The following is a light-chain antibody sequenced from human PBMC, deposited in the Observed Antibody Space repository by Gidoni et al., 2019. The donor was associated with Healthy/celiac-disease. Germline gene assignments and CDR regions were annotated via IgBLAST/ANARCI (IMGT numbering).Light chain of an antibody. CDR2: WAS. CDR3: QQYYSTYT. Sequence: DSGMSQSTDPLAVSLGERATINCKSSQSVLYSSNKKNYLAWYQQKPGQPPKLLIYWASTRESGVPDRFSGSGSGTDFTLTISSLQAEDVAVYYCQQYYSTYTFXQXTKLEIK. CDR1: QSVLYSSNKKNY. V-gene: IGKV4-1*01. J-gene: IGKJ2*01.